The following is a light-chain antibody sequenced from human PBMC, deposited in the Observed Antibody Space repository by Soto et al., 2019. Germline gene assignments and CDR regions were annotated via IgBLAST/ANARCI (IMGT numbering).Light chain of an antibody. CDR3: QQYNNWRWT. J-gene: IGKJ1*01. CDR2: GAS. Sequence: VMTQSPATLSVSPGESATLSCRASQSVSSNLAWYQQKPGQAPRLLIYGASTRATGIPDRFSGSGSGTEFTLTISSLQSEDFAVYYCQQYNNWRWTXGQGTKGDIK. V-gene: IGKV3-15*01. CDR1: QSVSSN.